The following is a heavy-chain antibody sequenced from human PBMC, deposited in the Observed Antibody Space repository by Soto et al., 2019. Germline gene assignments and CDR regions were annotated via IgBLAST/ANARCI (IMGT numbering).Heavy chain of an antibody. Sequence: PSETLSLTCTVSGGSISSSSYYWGWIRQPPGKGLEWIGSIYYSGSTYYNPSLKSRVTISVDTSKNQFSLKLSSVTAADTAVYYCARDGVPYSSYPTFDYWGQGTLVTVSS. CDR1: GGSISSSSYY. V-gene: IGHV4-39*02. CDR3: ARDGVPYSSYPTFDY. D-gene: IGHD6-19*01. CDR2: IYYSGST. J-gene: IGHJ4*02.